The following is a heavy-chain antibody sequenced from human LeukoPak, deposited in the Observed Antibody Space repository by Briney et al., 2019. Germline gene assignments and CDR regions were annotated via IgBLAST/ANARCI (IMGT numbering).Heavy chain of an antibody. D-gene: IGHD3-22*01. CDR1: GFTVSSNY. Sequence: PGGCLRLSCAASGFTVSSNYMSWVRQAPGKGLEWFSVIDSGGSTYYADSVKGRFTISRDNSKNTLYLQMNSQRAEDTAVYYCARDPYYYDSSGYPGGNAFDIWGQGTMVTVSS. CDR2: IDSGGST. CDR3: ARDPYYYDSSGYPGGNAFDI. J-gene: IGHJ3*02. V-gene: IGHV3-53*01.